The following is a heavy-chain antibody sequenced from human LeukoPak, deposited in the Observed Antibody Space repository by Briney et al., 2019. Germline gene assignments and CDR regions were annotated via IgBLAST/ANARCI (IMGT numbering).Heavy chain of an antibody. CDR2: INHSGST. CDR1: GGSFSGYY. Sequence: PSETLSLTCAVSGGSFSGYYWSWIRQPPGKGLEWIGEINHSGSTNYNPSLKSRVTISVDTSKNQFSLKLSSVTAADTAVYYCARVWRFGDYGGNWFDPWGQGTLVTVSS. J-gene: IGHJ5*02. CDR3: ARVWRFGDYGGNWFDP. D-gene: IGHD4-17*01. V-gene: IGHV4-34*01.